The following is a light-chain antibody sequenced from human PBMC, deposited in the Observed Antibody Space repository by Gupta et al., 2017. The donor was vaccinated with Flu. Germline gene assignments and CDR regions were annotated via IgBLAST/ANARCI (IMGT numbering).Light chain of an antibody. CDR3: AEWDDSLEGV. CDR1: SSNIGSNY. J-gene: IGLJ2*01. V-gene: IGLV1-47*01. Sequence: QSVLTQPPSASGTPGQSVTISCSGSSSNIGSNYVYWYQQLPGTAPKLLIYRNNQRPSGVPVRFSGSKSGTSVSLAIRGLRSEDEAYYYCAEWDDSLEGVFGGGTKLTVL. CDR2: RNN.